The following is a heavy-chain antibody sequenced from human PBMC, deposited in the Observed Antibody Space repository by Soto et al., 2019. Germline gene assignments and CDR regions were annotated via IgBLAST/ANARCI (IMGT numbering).Heavy chain of an antibody. V-gene: IGHV4-34*01. CDR2: INHSGST. D-gene: IGHD2-8*02. CDR1: GGSFSGYY. J-gene: IGHJ4*02. Sequence: QVQLQQWGAGLLKPSETLSLTCAVYGGSFSGYYWTWIRQPPGTGLEWIGEINHSGSTNYNPSLKSRATISVATSKNPFSLKLTSVTAADTAVYYCARDKITGLFDYWGQGTLVTVSS. CDR3: ARDKITGLFDY.